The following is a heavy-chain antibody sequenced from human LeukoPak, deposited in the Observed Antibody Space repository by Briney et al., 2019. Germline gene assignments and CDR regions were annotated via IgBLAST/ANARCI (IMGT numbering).Heavy chain of an antibody. CDR1: GYTFTSYG. D-gene: IGHD3-3*01. CDR2: ISAYNGNT. Sequence: GASAKVSCKASGYTFTSYGISWVRQAPGQGLEWMGWISAYNGNTNYAQKLQGRVTMTTDTSTSTAYMELRSLGSDDTAVYYCARVGYDFWSGSLFDAFDIWGQGTMVTVSS. J-gene: IGHJ3*02. CDR3: ARVGYDFWSGSLFDAFDI. V-gene: IGHV1-18*01.